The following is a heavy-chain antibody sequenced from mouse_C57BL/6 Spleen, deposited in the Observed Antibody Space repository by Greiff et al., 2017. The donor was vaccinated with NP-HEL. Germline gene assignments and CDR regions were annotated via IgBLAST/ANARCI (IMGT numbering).Heavy chain of an antibody. J-gene: IGHJ4*01. V-gene: IGHV1-82*01. CDR2: IYPGDGDT. D-gene: IGHD1-1*01. Sequence: VQLQQSGPELVKPGASVKISCTASGYAFSSSWMNWVKQRPGQGLEWIGRIYPGDGDTNYNGKFKGKATLTADKSSSTAYMQLSSLTSEDSAVYIGARYYDGSSGSNAMDYWGQGTSVTVSS. CDR3: ARYYDGSSGSNAMDY. CDR1: GYAFSSSW.